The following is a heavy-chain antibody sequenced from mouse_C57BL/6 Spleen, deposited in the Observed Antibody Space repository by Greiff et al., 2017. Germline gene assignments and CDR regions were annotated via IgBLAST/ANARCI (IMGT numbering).Heavy chain of an antibody. V-gene: IGHV1-77*01. CDR3: ASSHYYGSSPAWFAY. CDR2: IGPGSGST. D-gene: IGHD1-1*01. Sequence: VQGVESGAELVKPGASVKISCKASGYTFTDYYINWVKQRPGQGLEWIGKIGPGSGSTYYNEKFKGKATLTADKSSSTAYMQLSSLTSEDSAVYFCASSHYYGSSPAWFAYWGQGTLVTVSA. CDR1: GYTFTDYY. J-gene: IGHJ3*01.